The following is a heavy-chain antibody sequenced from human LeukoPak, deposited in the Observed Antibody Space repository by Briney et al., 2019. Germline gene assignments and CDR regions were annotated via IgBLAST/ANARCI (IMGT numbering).Heavy chain of an antibody. J-gene: IGHJ4*02. D-gene: IGHD6-19*01. CDR1: GGSISSYY. CDR3: ARVGGSGWPTPYFDY. V-gene: IGHV4-59*12. CDR2: IYYSGST. Sequence: PSETLSLTGSGSGGSISSYYWSWIRQPPAKGLEWNGHIYYSGSTNYNPSLKSRLTISVDTSNNHSSLQQSSVTAADPALYCWARVGGSGWPTPYFDYWGQGTLVTVSS.